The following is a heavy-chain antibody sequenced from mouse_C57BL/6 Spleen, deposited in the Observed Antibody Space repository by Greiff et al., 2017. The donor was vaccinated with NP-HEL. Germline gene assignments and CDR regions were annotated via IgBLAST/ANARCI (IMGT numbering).Heavy chain of an antibody. CDR2: FYPGSGSI. CDR3: ARHEDRDSNFDY. D-gene: IGHD2-5*01. V-gene: IGHV1-62-2*01. CDR1: GYTFTEYT. J-gene: IGHJ2*01. Sequence: QVQLKQSGAELVKPGASVKLSCKASGYTFTEYTIHWVKQRSGQGLEWIGWFYPGSGSIKYNEKFKDKATLTADKSSSTVSMELSSLTSEDSAVYVCARHEDRDSNFDYWGKGTTLTVSS.